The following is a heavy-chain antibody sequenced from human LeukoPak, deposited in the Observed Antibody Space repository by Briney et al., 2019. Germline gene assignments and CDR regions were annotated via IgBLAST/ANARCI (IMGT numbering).Heavy chain of an antibody. J-gene: IGHJ4*02. D-gene: IGHD5-12*01. CDR1: GGSFSGYY. V-gene: IGHV4-34*01. Sequence: ASETLSLTCAVYGGSFSGYYWSWIRQPPGKGLEWIGEINHSGSTNYNPSLKSRVTISVDTSKNQFSLKLSSVTAADTAVYYCARGSGWLKYWGQGTLVTVSS. CDR3: ARGSGWLKY. CDR2: INHSGST.